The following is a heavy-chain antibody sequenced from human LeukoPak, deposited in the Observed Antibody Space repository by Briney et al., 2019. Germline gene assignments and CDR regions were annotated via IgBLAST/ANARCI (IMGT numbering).Heavy chain of an antibody. J-gene: IGHJ4*02. CDR2: INHSGSA. Sequence: SETLSLTCAVYGGSLSGSYWSWIRQPPGKGLEWIGEINHSGSANYNPSLKSRVTLSIDKSKNQFSLNVNSVTAADTAVYYCARGDDFFDYWGQGILVTVSP. V-gene: IGHV4-34*01. CDR3: ARGDDFFDY. CDR1: GGSLSGSY.